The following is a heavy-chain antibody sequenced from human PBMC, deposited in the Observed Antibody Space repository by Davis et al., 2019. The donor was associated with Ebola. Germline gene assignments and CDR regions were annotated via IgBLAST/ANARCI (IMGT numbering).Heavy chain of an antibody. D-gene: IGHD1-14*01. J-gene: IGHJ4*02. CDR2: IRYDGSNK. CDR3: ARDQGPAEY. CDR1: GFTFSSYG. Sequence: GESLKISCAASGFTFSSYGMHWVRQAPGKGLEWVAFIRYDGSNKYYADSVKGRFTISRDNSKNTLYLQMNSLRVEDTAVYNCARDQGPAEYWGQGTLVSVSS. V-gene: IGHV3-30*02.